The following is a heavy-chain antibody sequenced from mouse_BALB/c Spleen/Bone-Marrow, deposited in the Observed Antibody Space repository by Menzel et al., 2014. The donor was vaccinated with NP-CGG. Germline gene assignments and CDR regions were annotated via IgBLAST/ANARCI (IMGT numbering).Heavy chain of an antibody. J-gene: IGHJ2*01. Sequence: EVMLVESGGGLVQPGGSLKLSCAASGFDFSRYWMSWVRRAPGKGLEWIGEINPDSSTINYTPSLKDKFVISRDNAKNTLYLQMSKVRSEDTALYYCARLYYYGNFDYWGQGTTLTVSS. CDR1: GFDFSRYW. CDR3: ARLYYYGNFDY. CDR2: INPDSSTI. V-gene: IGHV4-1*02. D-gene: IGHD1-1*01.